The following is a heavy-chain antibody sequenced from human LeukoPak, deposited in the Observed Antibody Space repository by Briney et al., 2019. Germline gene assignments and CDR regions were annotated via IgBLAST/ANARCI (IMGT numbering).Heavy chain of an antibody. J-gene: IGHJ4*02. V-gene: IGHV1-8*02. CDR2: MNPNSGNT. D-gene: IGHD6-13*01. CDR3: ARGRSIAAAGTISY. CDR1: GGTFSSYT. Sequence: ASVKVSCKASGGTFSSYTINWVRQATGQGLEWMGWMNPNSGNTGYAQKFQGRVTMTRNTSISTAYMELSSLRSEDTAVYYCARGRSIAAAGTISYWGQGTLVTVSS.